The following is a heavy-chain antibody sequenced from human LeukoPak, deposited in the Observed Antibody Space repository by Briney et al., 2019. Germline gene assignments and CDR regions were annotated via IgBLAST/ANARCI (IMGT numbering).Heavy chain of an antibody. CDR3: ARGTTVILRYYYYGMDV. J-gene: IGHJ6*02. D-gene: IGHD4-11*01. Sequence: APVKVSCKASGYTFTSYAMHWVRQAPGQRLEWMGWINAGNGNTKYSQKFQGRVTITRDTSASTAYMELSSLRSEDTAVYYCARGTTVILRYYYYGMDVWGQGTTVTVSS. CDR1: GYTFTSYA. CDR2: INAGNGNT. V-gene: IGHV1-3*01.